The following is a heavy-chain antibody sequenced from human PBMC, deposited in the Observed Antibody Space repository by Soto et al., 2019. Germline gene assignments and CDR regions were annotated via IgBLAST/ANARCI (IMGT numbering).Heavy chain of an antibody. CDR2: IKTTTDGGTT. J-gene: IGHJ5*02. CDR1: GFTFSNAW. CDR3: TTDQPYHLPPHSSGWDNWFDP. Sequence: EVQLVESGGGFVKPGGSLRLSCAASGFTFSNAWMNWVRQAPGKGLEWVGRIKTTTDGGTTEYAAPVKGRFTISRDDSKNTLYLQLNTLKAEDTGVYYCTTDQPYHLPPHSSGWDNWFDPWGQGTLVIVSS. V-gene: IGHV3-15*01. D-gene: IGHD6-19*01.